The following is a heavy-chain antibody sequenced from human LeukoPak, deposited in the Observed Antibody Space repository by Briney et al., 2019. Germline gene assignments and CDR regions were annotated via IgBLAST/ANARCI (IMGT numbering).Heavy chain of an antibody. CDR2: IYSGGST. CDR3: AKDYAIVVVTATPYFDY. D-gene: IGHD2-21*02. CDR1: GFTVSSNY. V-gene: IGHV3-53*01. J-gene: IGHJ4*02. Sequence: GGSLRLSCAASGFTVSSNYMSWVRQAPGKGLEWVSVIYSGGSTYYADSVKGRFTISRDNSKNTLYLQMNSLRAEDTAVYYCAKDYAIVVVTATPYFDYWGQGTLVTVSS.